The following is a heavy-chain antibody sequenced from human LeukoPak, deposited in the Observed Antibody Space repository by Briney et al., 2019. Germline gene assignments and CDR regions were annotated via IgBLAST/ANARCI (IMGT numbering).Heavy chain of an antibody. V-gene: IGHV3-23*01. CDR2: ISGSGSNT. D-gene: IGHD5-18*01. Sequence: GGSLRLSCDASGFTFSSYAMSWVRQVPGKGLEWVSVISGSGSNTYYADSVKGRFTISRDNSKNTLYLQMNSLRAEDTAVYYCAKDRTGYSYGYFLSPWGQGTLVTVSS. CDR1: GFTFSSYA. CDR3: AKDRTGYSYGYFLSP. J-gene: IGHJ5*02.